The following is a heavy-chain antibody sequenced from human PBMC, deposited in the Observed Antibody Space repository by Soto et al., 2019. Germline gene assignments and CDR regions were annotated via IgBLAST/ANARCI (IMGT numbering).Heavy chain of an antibody. CDR2: INPSGGST. V-gene: IGHV1-46*01. J-gene: IGHJ6*02. D-gene: IGHD3-16*01. CDR3: AREGVGGIYDV. Sequence: QVQLVQSGAEVKKPGASVKVSCKASGYTFTSYYMHWVRQAPGQGLEWMGIINPSGGSTSYAQKFQGRVTMTRDTSTSKVYRELSSLRSEDTAVYYCAREGVGGIYDVWGQGTTVTVSS. CDR1: GYTFTSYY.